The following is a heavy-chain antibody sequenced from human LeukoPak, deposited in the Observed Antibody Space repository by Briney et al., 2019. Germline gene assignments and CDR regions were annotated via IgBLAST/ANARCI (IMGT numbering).Heavy chain of an antibody. Sequence: ASVKVSCKASGYTFTGYYMNWVRQAPGQGLEWMGLINPNSGDTNYAQNFQGRVTMTRDTSISTAYMELSRLRSDDTAVYYCASVVATGRYWGQGTLVTVSS. CDR2: INPNSGDT. D-gene: IGHD5-12*01. CDR3: ASVVATGRY. V-gene: IGHV1-2*02. J-gene: IGHJ4*02. CDR1: GYTFTGYY.